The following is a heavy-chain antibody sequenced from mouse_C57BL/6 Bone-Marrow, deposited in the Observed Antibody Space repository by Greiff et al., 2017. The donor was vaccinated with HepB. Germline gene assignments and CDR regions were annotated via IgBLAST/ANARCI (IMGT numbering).Heavy chain of an antibody. CDR2: IRSKSNNYAT. J-gene: IGHJ3*01. Sequence: DVQLVESGGGLVQPKGSLKLSCAASGFSFNTYAMNWVRQAPGKGLEWVDRIRSKSNNYATNYADSVKDRFTISRDDSESMLYLQMNNLKTEDTAMYYGVRPPLYYGSSCWFAYWGQGTLVTVSA. CDR3: VRPPLYYGSSCWFAY. V-gene: IGHV10-1*01. D-gene: IGHD1-1*01. CDR1: GFSFNTYA.